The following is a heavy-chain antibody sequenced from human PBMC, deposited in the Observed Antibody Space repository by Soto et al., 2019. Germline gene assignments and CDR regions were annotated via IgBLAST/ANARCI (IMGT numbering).Heavy chain of an antibody. CDR1: GYTFTDYA. D-gene: IGHD5-18*01. J-gene: IGHJ4*02. Sequence: ASVKVSCKASGYTFTDYALHWVRQAPGRRLEWMGWMNAGVGNTLYSQKFQGRITITRDTSASTAYMELNSLKSEDTAIYYCARDTGYTFGSLNYWGPGTLVTVSS. CDR3: ARDTGYTFGSLNY. V-gene: IGHV1-3*01. CDR2: MNAGVGNT.